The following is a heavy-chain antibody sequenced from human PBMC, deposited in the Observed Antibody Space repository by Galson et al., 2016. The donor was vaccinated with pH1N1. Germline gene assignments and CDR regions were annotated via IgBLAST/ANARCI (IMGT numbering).Heavy chain of an antibody. CDR1: GDSITSGYY. Sequence: ETLSLTCAVSGDSITSGYYWGWIRPAPGRGLEWIGSFYDSGSTTYYKSSLKSRVAISVDTSKNQFSLRLSSMTAADTAVYYCAKMARTSGPDSEYYFDFWGQGMLVTVSS. D-gene: IGHD2-21*02. CDR3: AKMARTSGPDSEYYFDF. V-gene: IGHV4-38-2*01. CDR2: FYDSGST. J-gene: IGHJ4*02.